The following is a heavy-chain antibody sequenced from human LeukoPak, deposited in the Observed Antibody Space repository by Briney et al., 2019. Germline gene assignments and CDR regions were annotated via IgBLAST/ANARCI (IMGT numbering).Heavy chain of an antibody. V-gene: IGHV3-30*02. D-gene: IGHD2-2*01. CDR2: IRYDGSNK. CDR3: AKDRHLRYCSSTSCYGGFDY. J-gene: IGHJ4*02. CDR1: GFTFSSYG. Sequence: GGSLRLSCAASGFTFSSYGMHWVRQAPGKGLEWVAFIRYDGSNKYYADSVEGRFTISRDNSKNTLYLQMNSLRAEDTAVYYCAKDRHLRYCSSTSCYGGFDYWGQGTLVTVSS.